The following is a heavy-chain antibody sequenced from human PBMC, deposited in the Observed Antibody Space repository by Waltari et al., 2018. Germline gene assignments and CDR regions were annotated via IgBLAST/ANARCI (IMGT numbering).Heavy chain of an antibody. Sequence: EVQLVESGGGLVQPGGSLRLSCAASGFTVSSNYMSWVRQAPGKGLEWVSVIYSGGSTYYADSVKGRFTMSRENSKNTLYLQMNSLRAEDTAVYYCARDQGLVRGKVSYYYGMDVWGQGTTVTVSS. CDR1: GFTVSSNY. D-gene: IGHD6-19*01. V-gene: IGHV3-66*02. CDR2: IYSGGST. J-gene: IGHJ6*02. CDR3: ARDQGLVRGKVSYYYGMDV.